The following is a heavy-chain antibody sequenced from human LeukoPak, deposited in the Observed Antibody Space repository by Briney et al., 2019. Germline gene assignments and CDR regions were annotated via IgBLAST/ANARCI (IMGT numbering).Heavy chain of an antibody. V-gene: IGHV3-7*01. D-gene: IGHD6-13*01. J-gene: IGHJ4*02. CDR2: IKQDGSEK. CDR1: GFTFSTYW. CDR3: TREAAAGIDY. Sequence: GGSLRLSCAASGFTFSTYWMSWIRQAPGKGLEWVANIKQDGSEKYYLDSVKGRFTISRDNAKNSLYLQMNSLRAEDTAVYFCTREAAAGIDYWGQGTLVTVSS.